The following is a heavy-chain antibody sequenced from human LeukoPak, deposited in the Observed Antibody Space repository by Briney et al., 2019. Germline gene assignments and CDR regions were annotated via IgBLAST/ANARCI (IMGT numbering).Heavy chain of an antibody. V-gene: IGHV1-46*01. CDR2: INPSGGGT. D-gene: IGHD5-18*01. CDR3: AREIGPRQLHLWGSAFDY. CDR1: GYTFTSKY. Sequence: ASVKVSCKASGYTFTSKYMHWVRQAPGQGLEWMGVINPSGGGTSYAQKFQGRLTMTRDTSTTTVYMELSSLRSEDTAMYYCAREIGPRQLHLWGSAFDYWGQGTLVTVSS. J-gene: IGHJ4*02.